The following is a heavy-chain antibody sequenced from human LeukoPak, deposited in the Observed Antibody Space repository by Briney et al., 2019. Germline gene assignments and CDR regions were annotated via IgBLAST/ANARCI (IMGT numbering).Heavy chain of an antibody. CDR3: AKGGGSSHDAFDI. CDR1: GFTFDDYA. Sequence: PGRSVRLSCAASGFTFDDYAMHWVRQAPGKGLEWVSGISWNSGSIGYADSVKGRFTISRDNAKNSLYLQMNSLRAEDMALYYCAKGGGSSHDAFDIWGQGTMVTVSS. V-gene: IGHV3-9*03. D-gene: IGHD1-26*01. CDR2: ISWNSGSI. J-gene: IGHJ3*02.